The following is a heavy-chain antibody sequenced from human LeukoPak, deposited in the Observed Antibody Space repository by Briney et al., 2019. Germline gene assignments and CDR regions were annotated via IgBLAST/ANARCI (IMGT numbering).Heavy chain of an antibody. CDR3: ARGVAAAGTDWFDP. D-gene: IGHD6-13*01. CDR2: IHYSGST. J-gene: IGHJ5*02. Sequence: SETLSLTCTVSGGSISSGDYYWSWIRQHPGKGLEWIGYIHYSGSTYYNPSLKSRVTISVDTSKKQFSLKLSSVTAADTAVYYCARGVAAAGTDWFDPWGQGTLVTVSS. V-gene: IGHV4-31*03. CDR1: GGSISSGDYY.